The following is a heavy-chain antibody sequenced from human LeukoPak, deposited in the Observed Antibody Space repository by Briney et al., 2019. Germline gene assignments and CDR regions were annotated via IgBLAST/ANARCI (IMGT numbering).Heavy chain of an antibody. J-gene: IGHJ3*02. Sequence: GASVKVSCKASGYTFTGYYMHWVRQAPGQGLEWMGWINPNSGGTNYAQKFQGRVTMTRDTSISTAYMELSRLRSDDTAVYYCARVFGLVIDAFDIWGQGTMVTVSS. CDR2: INPNSGGT. CDR3: ARVFGLVIDAFDI. V-gene: IGHV1-2*02. D-gene: IGHD3/OR15-3a*01. CDR1: GYTFTGYY.